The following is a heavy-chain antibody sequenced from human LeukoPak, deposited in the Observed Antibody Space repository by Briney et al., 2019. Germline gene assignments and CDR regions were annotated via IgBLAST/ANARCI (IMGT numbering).Heavy chain of an antibody. D-gene: IGHD6-13*01. CDR3: ARELVSRYSSSWGLRGNFDY. J-gene: IGHJ4*02. CDR2: IYISGST. CDR1: GASISSGSYY. V-gene: IGHV4-61*02. Sequence: SETLSLTCTVSGASISSGSYYWSWIRQPAGKGLEWIGRIYISGSTNYNPSLKSRVTISLDTSKNQFSLKLSSVTAADTAVYYCARELVSRYSSSWGLRGNFDYWGQGTLVTVSS.